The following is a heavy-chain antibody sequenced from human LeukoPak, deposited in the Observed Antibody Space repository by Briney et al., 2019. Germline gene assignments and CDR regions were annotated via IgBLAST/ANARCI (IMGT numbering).Heavy chain of an antibody. CDR2: IIPIFGTA. CDR1: GGTFSSYA. D-gene: IGHD1-26*01. J-gene: IGHJ4*02. Sequence: ASVKVSCKASGGTFSSYAISWVRQAPGQGLEWMGGIIPIFGTANYAQKFQGRVTMTRDTSTSTVYMELSGLRSEDTAVYYCARGGRSYDHPFDYWGQGTLVTVSS. V-gene: IGHV1-69*05. CDR3: ARGGRSYDHPFDY.